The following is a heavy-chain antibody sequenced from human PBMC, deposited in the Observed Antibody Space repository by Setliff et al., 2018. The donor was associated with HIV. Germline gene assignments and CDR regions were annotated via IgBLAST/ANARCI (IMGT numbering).Heavy chain of an antibody. J-gene: IGHJ6*03. Sequence: PSETLSLTCAVYGETFSGYYWSWIRQTPGKGLEWIGEINHGGITNSNPSLKSRVTISVDTSKNQFSLKLSSVTAADTAVYYCAIRGSSGWYVGGYYYYYMDVWGKGTTVTVSS. CDR1: GETFSGYY. V-gene: IGHV4-34*08. D-gene: IGHD6-19*01. CDR3: AIRGSSGWYVGGYYYYYMDV. CDR2: INHGGIT.